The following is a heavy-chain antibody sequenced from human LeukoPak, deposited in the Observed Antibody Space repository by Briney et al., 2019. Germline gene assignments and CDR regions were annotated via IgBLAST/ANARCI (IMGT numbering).Heavy chain of an antibody. J-gene: IGHJ4*02. CDR3: ARGHYDVLAASYKWTPDY. V-gene: IGHV3-21*01. D-gene: IGHD3-9*01. CDR2: IFRGGDYI. CDR1: GFTYNTFN. Sequence: GGSLRLSCAASGFTYNTFNMNWVRQAPGKGLKWVSSIFRGGDYIYYADSVKGRFTTSRDNAKNSLSLQLNSLRVEDTAVYYCARGHYDVLAASYKWTPDYWGQGTLITVSS.